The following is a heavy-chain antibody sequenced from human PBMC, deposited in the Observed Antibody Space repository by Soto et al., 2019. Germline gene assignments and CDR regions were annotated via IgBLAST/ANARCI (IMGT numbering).Heavy chain of an antibody. CDR1: GGSISSYY. V-gene: IGHV4-59*01. CDR3: AREGYSSGSYDHYGMDV. CDR2: IYYSGST. J-gene: IGHJ6*02. D-gene: IGHD3-22*01. Sequence: QVQLQESGPGLVKPSETLSLTCTVSGGSISSYYWCWIRQPPGKGLEWIGYIYYSGSTNYNPSHTIRVPQSVDPTQTQVLLNLRPVTAAATAVSYCAREGYSSGSYDHYGMDVGGQGTTVTVS.